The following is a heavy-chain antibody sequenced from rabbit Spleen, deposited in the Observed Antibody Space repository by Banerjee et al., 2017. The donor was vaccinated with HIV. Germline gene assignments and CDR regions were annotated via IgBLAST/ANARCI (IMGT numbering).Heavy chain of an antibody. D-gene: IGHD1-1*01. Sequence: QQQLEESGGGLVKPGGTLTLTCKASGIDFNSYYYMCWVRQAPGKGLDLIACIYTNSASTWYASWVSGRFTISRNTNQNTVTLQMNILTAADMATYFCARDLTAVIGWNFNLWGPGTLVTVS. J-gene: IGHJ4*01. CDR1: GIDFNSYYY. CDR2: IYTNSAST. V-gene: IGHV1S43*01. CDR3: ARDLTAVIGWNFNL.